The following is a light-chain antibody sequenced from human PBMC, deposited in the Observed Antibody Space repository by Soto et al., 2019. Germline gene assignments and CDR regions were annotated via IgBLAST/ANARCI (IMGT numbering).Light chain of an antibody. CDR2: HVS. J-gene: IGLJ1*01. CDR3: YSYTTRSTYV. Sequence: QSALTQPASVSGSPGQSITISCTGTNSDVGAYNYVSWYQQHPAKIPKLMIYHVSNRPSGVSDRFSGSKSGNTASLTISGLQAEDEAYYYCYSYTTRSTYVFGTGTQVTVL. CDR1: NSDVGAYNY. V-gene: IGLV2-14*01.